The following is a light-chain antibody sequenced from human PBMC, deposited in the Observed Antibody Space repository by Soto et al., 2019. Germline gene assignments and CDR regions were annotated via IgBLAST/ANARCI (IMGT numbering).Light chain of an antibody. CDR1: QTISSW. CDR2: DAS. CDR3: QQYNSYST. V-gene: IGKV1-5*01. J-gene: IGKJ1*01. Sequence: DIQVTQSPSTRSGSVGDRVTITCRASQTISSWLAWYQQKPGEAPKLLIYDASALPRGVPSRFSGSGSGTEFTLTISSLQPDDFATYYCQQYNSYSTFGQGTKVDI.